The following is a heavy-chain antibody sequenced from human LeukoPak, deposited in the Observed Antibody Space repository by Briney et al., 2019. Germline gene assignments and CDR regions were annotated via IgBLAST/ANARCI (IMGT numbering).Heavy chain of an antibody. V-gene: IGHV3-21*01. CDR3: ARDRPTGASRLFVVQ. CDR2: MSSGSRYI. J-gene: IGHJ4*02. D-gene: IGHD3-3*01. Sequence: GTLRLSCAASGFTFSSYSMTWVRQAPGKGLEWVSSMSSGSRYIYYADSVRGRFTISRDNAKNSLYLLMNSLRVEDTAVYYCARDRPTGASRLFVVQWGQGTLVTVSS. CDR1: GFTFSSYS.